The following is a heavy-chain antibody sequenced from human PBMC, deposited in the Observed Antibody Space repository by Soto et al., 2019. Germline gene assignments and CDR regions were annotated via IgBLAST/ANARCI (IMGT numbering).Heavy chain of an antibody. CDR3: ARDLGGLPSVPGQWDYYGMEG. Sequence: ASVKVSRKASGYTFTSYRISCVLLAPGQGLEWMGWISAYSGNTNYAQKLQGRVTMTTDTSTSTAYMELSRLRSDDTAVYYCARDLGGLPSVPGQWDYYGMEGWGQGNTVTVT. CDR2: ISAYSGNT. V-gene: IGHV1-18*01. J-gene: IGHJ6*02. D-gene: IGHD3-16*01. CDR1: GYTFTSYR.